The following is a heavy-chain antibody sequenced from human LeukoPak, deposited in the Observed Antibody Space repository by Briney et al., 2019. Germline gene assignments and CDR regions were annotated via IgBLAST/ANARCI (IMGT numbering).Heavy chain of an antibody. J-gene: IGHJ6*02. CDR2: ISSSGSTI. V-gene: IGHV3-11*01. CDR3: ARDADRFGELPYYYYGMDV. Sequence: KPGGPLRLSCAASGFTFSDYYMSWIRQAPGKGLEWVSYISSSGSTIYYADSVKGRFTISRDNAKNSLYLQMNSLRAEDTAVYYCARDADRFGELPYYYYGMDVWGQGTTVTVSS. CDR1: GFTFSDYY. D-gene: IGHD3-10*01.